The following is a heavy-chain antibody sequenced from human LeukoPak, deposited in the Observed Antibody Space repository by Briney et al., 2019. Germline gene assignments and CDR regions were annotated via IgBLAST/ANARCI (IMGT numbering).Heavy chain of an antibody. CDR2: ISYDGSNK. D-gene: IGHD2-2*01. V-gene: IGHV3-30-3*02. CDR1: GFTFSSYA. Sequence: PGGSLRLSCAASGFTFSSYAMHWVRQAPGKGLEWVAVISYDGSNKYYADSVKGRFTISRDNSKDTLYLQMNSLRAEDTAVYYCAKRSPYCSSTSCYEDVWGKGTTVTVSS. CDR3: AKRSPYCSSTSCYEDV. J-gene: IGHJ6*04.